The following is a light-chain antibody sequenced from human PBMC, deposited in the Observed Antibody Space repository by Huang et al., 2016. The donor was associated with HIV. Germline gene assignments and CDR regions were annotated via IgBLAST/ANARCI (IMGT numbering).Light chain of an antibody. CDR3: QQYFDVPWT. Sequence: IVMTQSPDSLAVSLGETATNNCKSSQSLLFRSNNKNYLAWYQQKPGQPPTLLMSWASTRGSGVPSRFSGGGSGTDFTLTISSLQAEDVAVYFCQQYFDVPWTFGRGTKVEIK. V-gene: IGKV4-1*01. J-gene: IGKJ1*01. CDR1: QSLLFRSNNKNY. CDR2: WAS.